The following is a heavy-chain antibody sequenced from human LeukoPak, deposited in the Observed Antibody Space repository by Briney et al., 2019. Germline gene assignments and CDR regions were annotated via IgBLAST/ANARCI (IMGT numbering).Heavy chain of an antibody. D-gene: IGHD6-13*01. CDR2: ISYDVSNQ. V-gene: IGHV3-30-3*01. CDR1: GFTFSSHV. CDR3: ARAKAIAAAGTSYDY. Sequence: GGSLRLSCAASGFTFSSHVFHWVRQAPGKGLEWVAIISYDVSNQYYADSVKGRFTISRDNSKNTLYLQMNSLRPEDTAVYYCARAKAIAAAGTSYDYWGQGTLVTVSS. J-gene: IGHJ4*02.